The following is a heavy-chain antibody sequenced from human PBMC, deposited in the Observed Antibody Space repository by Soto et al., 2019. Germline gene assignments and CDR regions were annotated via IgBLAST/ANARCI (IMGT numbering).Heavy chain of an antibody. CDR3: ARGVEYYDILTGYYGLGTFDY. V-gene: IGHV1-2*04. CDR1: GYTFTGYY. CDR2: INPNSGGT. J-gene: IGHJ4*02. Sequence: ASVKVSCKASGYTFTGYYMHWVRQAPGQGLEWMGWINPNSGGTNYAQKFQGWVTMTRDTSISTAYMELSRLRSGDTAVYYCARGVEYYDILTGYYGLGTFDYWGQGTLVTVSS. D-gene: IGHD3-9*01.